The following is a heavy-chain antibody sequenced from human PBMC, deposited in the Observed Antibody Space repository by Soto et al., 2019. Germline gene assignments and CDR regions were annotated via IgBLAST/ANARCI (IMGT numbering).Heavy chain of an antibody. D-gene: IGHD1-1*01. CDR1: SGPTSSHN. CDR2: VYSTGGP. J-gene: IGHJ6*02. Sequence: QVQLQQSGPGLVKPSETLSLTCSVSSGPTSSHNWGWIRQTPGRGLEWIGYVYSTGGPSYNPSLPSLVPIPAATSTNHISRTLTSGTAADTAVSYCVRQGIGNLPGRVDVWGQGTTVRVSS. V-gene: IGHV4-59*08. CDR3: VRQGIGNLPGRVDV.